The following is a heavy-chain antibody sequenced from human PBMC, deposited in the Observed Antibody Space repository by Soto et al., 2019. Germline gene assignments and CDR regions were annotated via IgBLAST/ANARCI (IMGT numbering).Heavy chain of an antibody. CDR3: AKATYDRCGYYGFQYFHS. D-gene: IGHD3-22*01. CDR2: ISGSGGRT. CDR1: GFTFSSYA. Sequence: PGGSLRLSCAASGFTFSSYAMNWVRQAPGKGLEWVSAISGSGGRTYYADSVKGRFTISSDSSKNTLYLQMNSLRAEDTAVYYCAKATYDRCGYYGFQYFHSWGQGSMVTVYS. V-gene: IGHV3-23*01. J-gene: IGHJ4*02.